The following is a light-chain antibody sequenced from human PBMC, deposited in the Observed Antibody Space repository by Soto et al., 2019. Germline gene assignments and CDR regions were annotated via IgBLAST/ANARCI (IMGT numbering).Light chain of an antibody. V-gene: IGLV2-14*01. J-gene: IGLJ1*01. CDR2: GVS. CDR3: GSYTSSSTLYV. Sequence: QSALTQPASVSGSPGQSITISCTGTSNDVGGYNFVSWYQQHPGIAPKLLIYGVSNRPSGISNRFSGSKSGNTASLTISGLQAEDEADYYFGSYTSSSTLYVFGTGTKLTVL. CDR1: SNDVGGYNF.